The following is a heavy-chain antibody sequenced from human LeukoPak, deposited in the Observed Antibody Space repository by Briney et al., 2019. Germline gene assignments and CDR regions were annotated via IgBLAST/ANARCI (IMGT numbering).Heavy chain of an antibody. D-gene: IGHD3-16*01. CDR1: GFTFSSYG. V-gene: IGHV3-30*18. CDR2: ISYDGSNK. CDR3: AKLPVGGADPFDY. Sequence: GGSLRLSCAASGFTFSSYGMHWARQAPGKGLEWVAVISYDGSNKYYADSVKGRFTISRDNSKNTLYLQMNSLRAEDTAVYYCAKLPVGGADPFDYWGQGTLVTVSS. J-gene: IGHJ4*02.